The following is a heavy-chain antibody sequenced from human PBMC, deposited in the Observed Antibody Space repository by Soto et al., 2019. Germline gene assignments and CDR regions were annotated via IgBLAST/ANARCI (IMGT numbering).Heavy chain of an antibody. J-gene: IGHJ4*02. CDR2: ISHDSNFI. Sequence: ESLKISCAASGFSFTSHSMNWVRQAPGKGLEWVALISHDSNFIYYADSVKGRFTISRDNDKTSVYLQMNSLRTEDTALYYYVREGGCHLYFDYWGQGAQVTVSS. CDR3: VREGGCHLYFDY. CDR1: GFSFTSHS. V-gene: IGHV3-21*01. D-gene: IGHD3-16*01.